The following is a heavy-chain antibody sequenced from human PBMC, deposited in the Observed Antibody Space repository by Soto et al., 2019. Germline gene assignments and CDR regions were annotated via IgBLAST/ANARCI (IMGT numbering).Heavy chain of an antibody. CDR3: ARAYDFWSGSYDAFDI. J-gene: IGHJ3*02. V-gene: IGHV3-33*01. Sequence: GGSLRLSCAASGFTFSSYGMHWVRQAPGKGLEWVAVIWYDGSNKYYADSVKGRFTISRDNSKNTLYLQMNSLRAEDTAVYYCARAYDFWSGSYDAFDIWGQGTMVTVSS. CDR1: GFTFSSYG. D-gene: IGHD3-3*01. CDR2: IWYDGSNK.